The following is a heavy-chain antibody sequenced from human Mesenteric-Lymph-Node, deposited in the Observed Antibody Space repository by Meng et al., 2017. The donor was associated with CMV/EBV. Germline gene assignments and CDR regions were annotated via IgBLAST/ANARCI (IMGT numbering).Heavy chain of an antibody. V-gene: IGHV4-34*01. CDR1: GESFRGSY. CDR3: ARGLSRAAMVRGRFDY. Sequence: YGESFRGSYSGGIRPPPGKGLEWIGAINHNGSTNYDPSLKSRVTISVDTSKHQFSLKLSSVPAADTAVYYCARGLSRAAMVRGRFDYWGQGTLVTVSS. CDR2: INHNGST. D-gene: IGHD5-18*01. J-gene: IGHJ4*02.